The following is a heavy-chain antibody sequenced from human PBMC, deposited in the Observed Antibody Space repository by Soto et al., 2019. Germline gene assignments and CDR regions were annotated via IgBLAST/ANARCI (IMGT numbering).Heavy chain of an antibody. J-gene: IGHJ6*02. CDR2: IYYSGST. Sequence: QVQLQESGPGLVKPSQTLSLTCTVSGGSIGSGGYYWSWIRQHPGKGLEWIGYIYYSGSTYYHPSLKSRVTISVDTSKNQFSLKLSSVTAADTAVYYCAREAAAGYYYYGMDVWGQGTTVTVSS. D-gene: IGHD6-13*01. V-gene: IGHV4-31*03. CDR3: AREAAAGYYYYGMDV. CDR1: GGSIGSGGYY.